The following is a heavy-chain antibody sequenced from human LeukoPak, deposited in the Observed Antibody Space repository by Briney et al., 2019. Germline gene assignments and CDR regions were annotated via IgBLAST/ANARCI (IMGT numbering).Heavy chain of an antibody. Sequence: GESLKISCKGSGYSFTTYRIGWVRQMPGKGLEWMGVISPGDSDTRYSPSFQGQVTISADKTISTAYLQWSSLKASDTAMYYCARHLDDSSGYYYRTMYYFDYWGQGTLVTVSS. CDR2: ISPGDSDT. CDR3: ARHLDDSSGYYYRTMYYFDY. J-gene: IGHJ4*02. CDR1: GYSFTTYR. D-gene: IGHD3-22*01. V-gene: IGHV5-51*01.